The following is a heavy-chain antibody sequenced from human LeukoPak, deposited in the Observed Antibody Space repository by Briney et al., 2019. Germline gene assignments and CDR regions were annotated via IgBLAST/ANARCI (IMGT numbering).Heavy chain of an antibody. J-gene: IGHJ3*02. CDR3: ARGSERSSGFSAFDI. V-gene: IGHV4-61*01. CDR1: GGSISSSSYY. Sequence: SETLSLTCTVSGGSISSSSYYWSWIRQPPGKGLEWIGYIYYSGSTNYNPSLKSRVTISVDTSKNQFSLKLSSVTAADTAVYYCARGSERSSGFSAFDIWGQGTMVTVSS. D-gene: IGHD6-19*01. CDR2: IYYSGST.